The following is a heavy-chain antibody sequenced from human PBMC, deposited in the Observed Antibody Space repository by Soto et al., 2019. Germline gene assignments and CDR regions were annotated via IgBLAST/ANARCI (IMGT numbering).Heavy chain of an antibody. CDR3: ARESEALTSNFHX. CDR2: ISSTTHYI. CDR1: GFTFTRYS. V-gene: IGHV3-21*06. Sequence: SGGSLRLSFAASGFTFTRYSMNWVHQAPGKGLEWVSSISSTTHYIYYAYSMRVRFTITRDNANNAVYLEMNSLIAEDTAVYYCARESEALTSNFHXWGQATLVTVSX. J-gene: IGHJ4*02.